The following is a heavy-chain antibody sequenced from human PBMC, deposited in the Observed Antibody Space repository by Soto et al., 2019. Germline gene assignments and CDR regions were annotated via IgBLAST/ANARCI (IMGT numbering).Heavy chain of an antibody. CDR1: GFTFNDFG. CDR3: ARGDAGDY. J-gene: IGHJ4*02. V-gene: IGHV3-20*04. CDR2: TNWNDGSV. D-gene: IGHD3-10*01. Sequence: PGGSLRLSCSTSGFTFNDFGMSWVRQAPGKGLEWVSGTNWNDGSVGYADSVKGRFTISRDNAKNSLYLQMNSLTVEDTALYYCARGDAGDYWGQGTLVTVSS.